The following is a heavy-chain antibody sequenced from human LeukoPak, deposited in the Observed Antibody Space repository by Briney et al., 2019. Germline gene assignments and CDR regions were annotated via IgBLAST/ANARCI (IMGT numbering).Heavy chain of an antibody. D-gene: IGHD3-10*01. CDR3: ARLLRGFTDY. CDR1: GGSISSSSYY. CDR2: IYYSGST. J-gene: IGHJ4*02. V-gene: IGHV4-39*01. Sequence: SETLSLTCTVSGGSISSSSYYWGWIRQPPGKGLEWIGSIYYSGSTYYNPSLKSRVTISVDTSKNQFSLKLSPVTAADTAVYYCARLLRGFTDYWGQGTLVTVSS.